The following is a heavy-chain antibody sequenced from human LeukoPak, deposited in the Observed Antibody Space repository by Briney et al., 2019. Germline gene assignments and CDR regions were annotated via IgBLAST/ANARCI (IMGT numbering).Heavy chain of an antibody. V-gene: IGHV3-23*01. Sequence: PGGSLRLSCAASGFTFSTYAMSWVRQAAGKGLEWVSLISGSGGGTYYADSVKGRFTISRDNSKNTLYLQLNSLRVEDTAVYYCARVSTWGQGTLVTVSS. J-gene: IGHJ5*02. CDR1: GFTFSTYA. CDR3: ARVST. CDR2: ISGSGGGT.